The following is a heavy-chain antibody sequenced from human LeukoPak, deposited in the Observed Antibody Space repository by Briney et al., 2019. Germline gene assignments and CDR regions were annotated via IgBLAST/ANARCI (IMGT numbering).Heavy chain of an antibody. CDR3: AREPARNSGYDYGIDY. V-gene: IGHV4-30-4*01. D-gene: IGHD5-12*01. CDR2: IYYSGST. J-gene: IGHJ4*02. CDR1: GGSISSGDYY. Sequence: PSQTLSLTCTVSGGSISSGDYYWSWIRQPPGKGLEWIGYIYYSGSTYYNPSLKSRVTISVDTSKNQFSLKLSSVTAADTAVYYCAREPARNSGYDYGIDYWGQGTLATVSS.